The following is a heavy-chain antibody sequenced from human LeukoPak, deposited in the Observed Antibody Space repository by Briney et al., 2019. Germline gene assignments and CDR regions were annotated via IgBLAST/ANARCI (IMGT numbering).Heavy chain of an antibody. Sequence: SETLSLTCTVSLGSISNYYWSWIRQPPGKGLEWIGYIYYTGSTKYNPSLKSRVTLSVDSAKTHFSLKLNSVTAADTAVYYCAKSPSWGSGLDAFDIWGQGTMVTVSS. V-gene: IGHV4-59*01. D-gene: IGHD7-27*01. CDR2: IYYTGST. CDR1: LGSISNYY. CDR3: AKSPSWGSGLDAFDI. J-gene: IGHJ3*02.